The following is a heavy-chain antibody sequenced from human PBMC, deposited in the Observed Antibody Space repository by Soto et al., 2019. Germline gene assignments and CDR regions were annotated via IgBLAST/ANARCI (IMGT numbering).Heavy chain of an antibody. V-gene: IGHV4-39*02. CDR3: SSIVVGTSRHSAFDA. J-gene: IGHJ4*02. CDR2: MHYSGGT. CDR1: GGSVNNGDYF. D-gene: IGHD2-2*01. Sequence: QLPLQESGPGLVKPSETLSLTCTVSGGSVNNGDYFWAWIRQPPGKGLEWIGSMHYSGGTYYNSSLKGRVTISIDTSNNHFSLNLISMTAADTALYYCSSIVVGTSRHSAFDAWGQGTLVTVSS.